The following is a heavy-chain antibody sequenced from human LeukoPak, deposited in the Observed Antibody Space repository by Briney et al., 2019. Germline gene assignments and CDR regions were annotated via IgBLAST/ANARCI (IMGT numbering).Heavy chain of an antibody. D-gene: IGHD6-19*01. Sequence: KPGGSLRLSCAASGFTFSSHTMNWVRQAPGKGLEWVSSISSSSSYIYYADSVKGRFTISRDNAKNSLYLRMNSLRAEDTAVYYCARVFSSGWAAEYFQHWGQGTLVTVSS. CDR3: ARVFSSGWAAEYFQH. V-gene: IGHV3-21*01. CDR2: ISSSSSYI. CDR1: GFTFSSHT. J-gene: IGHJ1*01.